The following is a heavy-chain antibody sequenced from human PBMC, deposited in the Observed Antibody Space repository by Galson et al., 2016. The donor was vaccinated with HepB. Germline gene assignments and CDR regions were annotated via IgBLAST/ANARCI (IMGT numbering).Heavy chain of an antibody. J-gene: IGHJ3*02. V-gene: IGHV4-39*01. CDR2: ISYSGRT. Sequence: SETLSLTCTVSGGSISSSSYYWGWIRQPPGKGLEWIGSISYSGRTYYNPSLKSRVTISVDTSKDQFSLKLSSVTAADTAVYYCARLWSGHSSGWDTFDIWGQGTMVTVSS. D-gene: IGHD6-19*01. CDR1: GGSISSSSYY. CDR3: ARLWSGHSSGWDTFDI.